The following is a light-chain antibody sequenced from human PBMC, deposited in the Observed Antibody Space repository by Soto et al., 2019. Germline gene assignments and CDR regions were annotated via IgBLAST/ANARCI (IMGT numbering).Light chain of an antibody. CDR1: QGISNY. CDR3: QKYNSAPRT. CDR2: TAS. V-gene: IGKV1-27*01. Sequence: DIQMTQSPSSLSASVGDSVPSTCRASQGISNYSSWYQQKPWKDPKLLIYTASTVQSGVPSGFSGSGSGTDFTLTISSLQPEDVATYYCQKYNSAPRTFGQGTKVEIK. J-gene: IGKJ1*01.